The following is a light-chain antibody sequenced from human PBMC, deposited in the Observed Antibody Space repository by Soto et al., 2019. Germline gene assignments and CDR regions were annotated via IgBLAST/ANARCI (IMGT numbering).Light chain of an antibody. V-gene: IGKV3-20*01. CDR3: HQYSGPPYT. J-gene: IGKJ2*01. Sequence: EIVLTQSPGTLSLSPGERVTLSCRASQSVSSSYLGWFQQRPGQAPRLLIYDTSNRATGIPDRFSGSGSGTDFTLTISRLEPEDFAVYYCHQYSGPPYTVGQGTKVDIK. CDR1: QSVSSSY. CDR2: DTS.